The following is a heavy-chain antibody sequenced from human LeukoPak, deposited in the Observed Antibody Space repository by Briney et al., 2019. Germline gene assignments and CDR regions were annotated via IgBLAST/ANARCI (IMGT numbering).Heavy chain of an antibody. CDR3: RRGHWDDHA. J-gene: IGHJ5*02. D-gene: IGHD7-27*01. Sequence: GGSLRLSCAGSGYTFTDYWMHWVRQAPGKGLEWVASVTKDGGETYYVDSAKGRFTISRDNAKNSVHLQMSSLRDEDTAVYWCRRGHWDDHAWGQGTLVTVFS. CDR1: GYTFTDYW. CDR2: VTKDGGET. V-gene: IGHV3-7*01.